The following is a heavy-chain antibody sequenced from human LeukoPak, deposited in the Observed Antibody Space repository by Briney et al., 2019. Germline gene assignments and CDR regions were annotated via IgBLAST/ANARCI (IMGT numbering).Heavy chain of an antibody. CDR3: ASLPVATVDY. CDR2: ISSSSSYI. Sequence: PGGSLRLSCAASGFTFSSYSMNWVRQAPGKRLEWVSSISSSSSYIYYADSVKGRFTISRDNAKNSLYLQMNSLRAEDTAVYYCASLPVATVDYWGQGTLVTVSS. D-gene: IGHD5-12*01. J-gene: IGHJ4*02. CDR1: GFTFSSYS. V-gene: IGHV3-21*01.